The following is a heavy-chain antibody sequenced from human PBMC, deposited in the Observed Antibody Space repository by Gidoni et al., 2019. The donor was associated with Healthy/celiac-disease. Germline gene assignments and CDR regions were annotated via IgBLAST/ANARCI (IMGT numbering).Heavy chain of an antibody. CDR3: AKDNAYRSSRQFYYDYGMDV. CDR2: ISGSGGST. CDR1: GFTFSRHA. Sequence: EVQLLESGGGLVQPGGSLRLSCAASGFTFSRHAMSWVRQAPGKGLEWVSAISGSGGSTYYADNVKGRFTITRDNSKNTVYLQMNSLRAEDTAVYYCAKDNAYRSSRQFYYDYGMDVWGQGTTVTVSS. J-gene: IGHJ6*02. V-gene: IGHV3-23*01. D-gene: IGHD6-13*01.